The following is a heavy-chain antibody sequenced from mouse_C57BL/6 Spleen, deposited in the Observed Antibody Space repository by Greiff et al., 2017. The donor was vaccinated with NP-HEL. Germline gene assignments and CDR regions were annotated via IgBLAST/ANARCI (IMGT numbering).Heavy chain of an antibody. D-gene: IGHD4-1*01. V-gene: IGHV1-69*01. CDR2: IDPSDSYT. CDR3: ARRGKKLDLAMDY. Sequence: QVQLQQPGAELVMPGASVKLSCKASGYTFTSYWMHWVKQRPGQGLEWIGEIDPSDSYTNYNQQFKGKSTLTVDKSSSTAYMQLSSLTSEDSAVYYCARRGKKLDLAMDYWGQGTSVTVSS. J-gene: IGHJ4*01. CDR1: GYTFTSYW.